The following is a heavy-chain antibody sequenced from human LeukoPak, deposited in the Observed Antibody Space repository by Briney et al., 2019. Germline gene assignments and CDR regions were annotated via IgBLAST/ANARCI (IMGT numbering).Heavy chain of an antibody. CDR2: IYTSGST. CDR1: GGSISSYY. Sequence: SETLSLTCTVSGGSISSYYWSWIRQPAGKGLEWIGRIYTSGSTNYNPSPKSLVTMSVDTSKNQFSLTLSSVTAADTAVYYCARGRHTYYYGSGSYYGFDYWGQGTLVTVSS. D-gene: IGHD3-10*01. J-gene: IGHJ4*02. CDR3: ARGRHTYYYGSGSYYGFDY. V-gene: IGHV4-4*07.